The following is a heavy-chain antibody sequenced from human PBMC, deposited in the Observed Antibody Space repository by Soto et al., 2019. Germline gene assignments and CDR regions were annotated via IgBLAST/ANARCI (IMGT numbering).Heavy chain of an antibody. Sequence: HPGGSLRLSCAASGFTFSSYAMHWVRQAPGKGLEWVAVISYDGSNKYYADSVKGRFTISRDNSKNTLYLQMNSLRAEDTAVYYCARDLRIAVYYGMDVWGQGTTVTVSS. CDR1: GFTFSSYA. D-gene: IGHD6-19*01. J-gene: IGHJ6*02. CDR3: ARDLRIAVYYGMDV. CDR2: ISYDGSNK. V-gene: IGHV3-30*04.